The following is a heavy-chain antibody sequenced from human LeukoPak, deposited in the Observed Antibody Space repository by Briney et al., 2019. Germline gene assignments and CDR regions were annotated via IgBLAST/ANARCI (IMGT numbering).Heavy chain of an antibody. Sequence: PGGSLRLPCAASGFTFSSYSMNWVRQAPGKGLEWVSSITSSSNYIYYADSVKGRFTISRDNVKNSLYLQMNSLRAEDTAVYYCARDRGIAAAGKVDYWGQGTLVTVSS. CDR2: ITSSSNYI. CDR1: GFTFSSYS. CDR3: ARDRGIAAAGKVDY. V-gene: IGHV3-21*01. D-gene: IGHD6-13*01. J-gene: IGHJ4*02.